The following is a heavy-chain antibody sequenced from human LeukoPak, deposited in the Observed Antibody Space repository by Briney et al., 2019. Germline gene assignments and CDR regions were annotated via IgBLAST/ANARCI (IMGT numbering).Heavy chain of an antibody. CDR2: IYYSGRT. J-gene: IGHJ5*02. CDR3: AGTTYYDFWSGYNNWFDP. Sequence: SETLSLTCSVSGXSISSSSYYWGWIRQPPGKGLEWIGIIYYSGRTYYNPSLKSRVTISVDTSKNQFSLKLSSVTAADTAVYYCAGTTYYDFWSGYNNWFDPWGQGTLVTVSS. V-gene: IGHV4-39*01. D-gene: IGHD3-3*01. CDR1: GXSISSSSYY.